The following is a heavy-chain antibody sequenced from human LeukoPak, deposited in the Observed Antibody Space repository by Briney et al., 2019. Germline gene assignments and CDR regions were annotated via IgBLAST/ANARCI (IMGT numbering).Heavy chain of an antibody. Sequence: GGSLRLSCAASGFTFSSYGMHWVRQAPGKGLEWVAVISYDGSNKYYADSVKGRFTISRDNSKNTLYLQMNSLRAEDTAVYYCAKSGGAKNYYYYYGMDVWGQGTTVTVSS. CDR1: GFTFSSYG. CDR3: AKSGGAKNYYYYYGMDV. CDR2: ISYDGSNK. V-gene: IGHV3-30*18. D-gene: IGHD1-26*01. J-gene: IGHJ6*02.